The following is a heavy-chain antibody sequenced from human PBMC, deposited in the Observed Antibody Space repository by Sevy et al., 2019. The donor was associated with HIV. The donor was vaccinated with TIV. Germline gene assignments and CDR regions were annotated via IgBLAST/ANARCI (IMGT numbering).Heavy chain of an antibody. CDR3: AKEMIVVVGEALDI. CDR2: ISGSGGET. J-gene: IGHJ3*02. CDR1: EFTFSSYA. D-gene: IGHD3-22*01. V-gene: IGHV3-23*01. Sequence: GGSLRLSCAASEFTFSSYAMSWVRQAPGKGLEWVSSISGSGGETYYADSVKGRFTISRDKSKNTLYLQMNSLRVEDTAVYYCAKEMIVVVGEALDIWGQGTLVTVSS.